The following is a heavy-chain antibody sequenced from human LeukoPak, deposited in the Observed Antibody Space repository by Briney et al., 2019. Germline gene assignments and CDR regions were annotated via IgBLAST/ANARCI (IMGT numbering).Heavy chain of an antibody. CDR3: ARDSDYYDSSGYYYFDY. Sequence: WASVKVSCKASGYTFTSYYMHWVRQAPGQGLEWMGIINPSGGSTSYAQKFQGRVTMTRDTSTSTVYMELSSLRSEDTAVYHCARDSDYYDSSGYYYFDYWGQGTLVTVSS. J-gene: IGHJ4*02. CDR1: GYTFTSYY. V-gene: IGHV1-46*01. D-gene: IGHD3-22*01. CDR2: INPSGGST.